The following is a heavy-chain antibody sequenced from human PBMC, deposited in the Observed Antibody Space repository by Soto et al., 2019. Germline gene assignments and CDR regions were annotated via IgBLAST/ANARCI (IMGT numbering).Heavy chain of an antibody. Sequence: EVQRVESGGGLVQPGGSLRLSCAASGFTFSSYWMSWVRQAPGRGLEWMGNIKQDGTEKDYVDSVKGRFTISRDNARNSVLPQMDSLSADVTALYYCAAILNRAFETWGQGTMVTVSS. CDR3: AAILNRAFET. V-gene: IGHV3-7*01. CDR2: IKQDGTEK. J-gene: IGHJ3*02. D-gene: IGHD3-3*01. CDR1: GFTFSSYW.